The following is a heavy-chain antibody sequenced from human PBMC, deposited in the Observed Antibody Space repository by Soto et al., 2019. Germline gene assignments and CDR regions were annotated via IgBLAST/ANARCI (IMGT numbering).Heavy chain of an antibody. V-gene: IGHV1-3*01. CDR3: ARGPGGPDGPGDY. J-gene: IGHJ4*02. Sequence: QVQLVQSGAEVKKPGTSVKVSCKASGYTFTSYAMHWVRQAPGQRLEWMGWINAGNGNTKYSQKFQGRVTITRDTSASTAYMELSSLRSEDTAVYYCARGPGGPDGPGDYWGQGTLVTVSS. D-gene: IGHD2-15*01. CDR2: INAGNGNT. CDR1: GYTFTSYA.